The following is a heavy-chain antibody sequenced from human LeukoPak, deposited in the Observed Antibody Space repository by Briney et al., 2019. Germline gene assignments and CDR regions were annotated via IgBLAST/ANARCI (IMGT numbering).Heavy chain of an antibody. J-gene: IGHJ4*02. CDR3: ARGASGYSYG. CDR2: IYYSGST. V-gene: IGHV4-59*13. Sequence: SETLSLTCAVSGGSISSYYWSWIRQPPGKGLEWIGYIYYSGSTNYNPSLKSRVTLSKDTSKNQFSLNLSSVTAADTAVYYCARGASGYSYGWGQGTLVTVSS. CDR1: GGSISSYY. D-gene: IGHD5-18*01.